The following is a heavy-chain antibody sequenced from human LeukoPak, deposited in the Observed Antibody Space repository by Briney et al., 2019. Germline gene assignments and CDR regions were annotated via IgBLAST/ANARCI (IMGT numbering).Heavy chain of an antibody. CDR3: ARDSGY. CDR2: SSSSSSTM. V-gene: IGHV3-48*01. D-gene: IGHD3-10*01. J-gene: IGHJ4*02. Sequence: PGGSLRLSCAASGFTFSSDSMNWVRQAPGKVLERVSYSSSSSSTMYYADSVKGRFTISRDDAKNSLYLQMNSLRAEDTAVYYCARDSGYWGQGTLVTVSS. CDR1: GFTFSSDS.